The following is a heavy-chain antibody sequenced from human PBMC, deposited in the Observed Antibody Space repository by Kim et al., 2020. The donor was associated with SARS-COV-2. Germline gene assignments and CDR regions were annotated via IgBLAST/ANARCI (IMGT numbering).Heavy chain of an antibody. D-gene: IGHD6-6*01. J-gene: IGHJ3*02. V-gene: IGHV3-9*01. CDR2: LSWNSGVI. CDR1: GFTFSSYG. Sequence: GGSLRLSCAASGFTFSSYGMHWVRQVPGKGLEWVSGLSWNSGVIGYADSVKGRFTISRHNAENSLYLQMNSLRAEDTAFYYCAKDLVSSSFRAFHIWGQG. CDR3: AKDLVSSSFRAFHI.